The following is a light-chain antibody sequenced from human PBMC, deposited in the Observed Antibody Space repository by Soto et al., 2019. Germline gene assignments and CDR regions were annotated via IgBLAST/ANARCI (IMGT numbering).Light chain of an antibody. CDR3: TSYTTSSTYV. V-gene: IGLV2-14*03. J-gene: IGLJ1*01. CDR2: VVS. Sequence: QSALTQPASVSGSPGQSIAISCTGTSSDVDAYNFVSWYQHHPGKAPKLMIFVVSNRPSGVSNRFSGSKSGNTASLTISGLQAEDEADYYCTSYTTSSTYVFGTGTKVTVL. CDR1: SSDVDAYNF.